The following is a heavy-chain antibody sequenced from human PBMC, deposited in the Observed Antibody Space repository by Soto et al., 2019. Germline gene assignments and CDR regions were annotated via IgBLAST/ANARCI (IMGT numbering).Heavy chain of an antibody. J-gene: IGHJ2*01. CDR3: ARVWRRGWHFDL. CDR1: GGSIKSYS. Sequence: QVQLQESGPGLVKPSETLSLICSVSGGSIKSYSWSWIRQPPGKGLEWIGYISDSGSSTYSPSLKSRLTISVDASKNQVSVNLTSVTAADTAVYYCARVWRRGWHFDLWGRGTLATVSA. CDR2: ISDSGSS. D-gene: IGHD1-1*01. V-gene: IGHV4-59*01.